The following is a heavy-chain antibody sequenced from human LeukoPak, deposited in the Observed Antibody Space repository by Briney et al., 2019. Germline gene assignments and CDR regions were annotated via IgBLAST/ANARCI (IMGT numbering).Heavy chain of an antibody. J-gene: IGHJ6*02. D-gene: IGHD5-24*01. CDR1: GYSFINFG. V-gene: IGHV1-18*01. Sequence: GASVKVSCKASGYSFINFGLSWVRQAPGQGLEWLGWISAYNNNANYAQKLQGRLILTTDTSTNTAYMELRSLRSDDTAVYYCARGGWLQFGADYYYYGMDVWGQGTTVTVSS. CDR3: ARGGWLQFGADYYYYGMDV. CDR2: ISAYNNNA.